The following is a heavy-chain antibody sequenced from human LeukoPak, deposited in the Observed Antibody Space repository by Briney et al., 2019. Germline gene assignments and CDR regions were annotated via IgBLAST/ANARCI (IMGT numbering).Heavy chain of an antibody. CDR3: ARLRAATRFGELSWWFDS. CDR1: GYSFTSYW. J-gene: IGHJ5*01. D-gene: IGHD3-10*01. Sequence: GESLKISCKGSGYSFTSYWIGWVRQMPGKGLEWMGIIYPGDSDTRYSPSFQGQVTISADKSISTAYLQWSSLKASDTAMYYCARLRAATRFGELSWWFDSWGQGTLVTVSS. CDR2: IYPGDSDT. V-gene: IGHV5-51*01.